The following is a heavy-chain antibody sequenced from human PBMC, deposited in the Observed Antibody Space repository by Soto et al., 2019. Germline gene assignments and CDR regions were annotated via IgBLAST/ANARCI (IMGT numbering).Heavy chain of an antibody. V-gene: IGHV3-53*01. Sequence: ESGGGLIQPGGSLRLSCAASGFTVSSNYMSWVRQAPGKGLEWVSVISGSGGSTYYADSVKGRFTISRDNSKNTLYLQMNSLRAQDTAVYYCARDIYGVSTLYYMDVWGQGTTVTVSS. CDR3: ARDIYGVSTLYYMDV. CDR1: GFTVSSNY. CDR2: ISGSGGST. D-gene: IGHD2-2*01. J-gene: IGHJ6*03.